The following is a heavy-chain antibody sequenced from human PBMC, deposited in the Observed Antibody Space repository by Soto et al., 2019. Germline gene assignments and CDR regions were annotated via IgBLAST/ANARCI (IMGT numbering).Heavy chain of an antibody. V-gene: IGHV1-3*01. CDR2: INAANGDT. J-gene: IGHJ5*02. D-gene: IGHD6-13*01. Sequence: ASVKVSCKASGYTFTSYGIHWVRQAPGQRLEWMGRINAANGDTKYSPKFQGRVTITRDTSASTAYMELSSLRSEDTAVYYCVRRHVSATGIDWFDPWGQGTLVTVSS. CDR1: GYTFTSYG. CDR3: VRRHVSATGIDWFDP.